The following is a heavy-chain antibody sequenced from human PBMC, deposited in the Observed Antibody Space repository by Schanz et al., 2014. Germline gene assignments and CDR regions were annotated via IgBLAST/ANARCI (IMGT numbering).Heavy chain of an antibody. CDR3: ARGRTLHY. CDR2: IIPILGIA. CDR1: GGTFSTYT. Sequence: QVQLVQSGAEVKKPGSSVKVSCKASGGTFSTYTISWVRQAPGQGLEWMGRIIPILGIANYAQKFQGRVTITADKSAFTAHMDVSSLRSEDTAVYYCARGRTLHYWGQGTLVTVSS. J-gene: IGHJ4*02. V-gene: IGHV1-69*02.